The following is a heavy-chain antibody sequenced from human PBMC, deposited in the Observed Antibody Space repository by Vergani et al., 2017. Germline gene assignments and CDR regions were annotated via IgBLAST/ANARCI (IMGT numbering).Heavy chain of an antibody. D-gene: IGHD3-10*01. CDR2: INNDGHT. V-gene: IGHV4-34*02. CDR3: AVGPRVNLVGGEIVTKRTFDY. Sequence: QVQLQQWGAGVVKPSGTLSLTCAVFGESFSSFYWSWIRQPPGKGLEWIGEINNDGHTTYNPSLEGRVTVSRYTAKNQFSLNLMSVTAADTAMYYCAVGPRVNLVGGEIVTKRTFDYWSQGSLVTVSS. CDR1: GESFSSFY. J-gene: IGHJ4*02.